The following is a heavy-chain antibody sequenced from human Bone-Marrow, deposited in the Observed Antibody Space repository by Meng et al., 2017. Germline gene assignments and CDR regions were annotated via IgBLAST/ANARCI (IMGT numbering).Heavy chain of an antibody. CDR1: GGSFSGYY. D-gene: IGHD3-22*01. CDR3: ARPRSYYDSSGYYYYY. Sequence: SETLSLTCAVYGGSFSGYYWSWIRQPPGKGLEWIGEINHSGSTNYNPSLKSRVTISVDTSKNQFSLKLSSVTAADTAVYYCARPRSYYDSSGYYYYYCGQGTLVTVSS. V-gene: IGHV4-34*01. CDR2: INHSGST. J-gene: IGHJ4*02.